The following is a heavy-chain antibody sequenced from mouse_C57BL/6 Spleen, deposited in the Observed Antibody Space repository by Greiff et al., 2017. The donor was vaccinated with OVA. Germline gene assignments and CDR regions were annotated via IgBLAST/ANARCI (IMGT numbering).Heavy chain of an antibody. CDR1: GYTFTSYW. CDR2: INPSNGGT. CDR3: ARGGYDYGAMDY. D-gene: IGHD2-4*01. J-gene: IGHJ4*01. V-gene: IGHV1-53*01. Sequence: VKLQQPGTELVKPGASVKLSCKASGYTFTSYWMHWVKQRPGQGLEWIGNINPSNGGTNYNEKFKSKATLTVDKSSSTAYMQLSSLTSEDSAVYYCARGGYDYGAMDYWGQGTSVTVSS.